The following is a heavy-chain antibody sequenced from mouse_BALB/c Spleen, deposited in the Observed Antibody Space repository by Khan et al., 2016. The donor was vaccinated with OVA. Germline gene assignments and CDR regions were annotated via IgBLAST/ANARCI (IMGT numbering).Heavy chain of an antibody. CDR3: GRQPYYHYNVMDY. D-gene: IGHD2-10*01. V-gene: IGHV2-6-1*01. CDR2: IWSAGST. CDR1: GFSLTNYG. J-gene: IGHJ4*01. Sequence: VQLQESGPGLVAPSQSLSITCTISGFSLTNYGIHWVRQPPGKGLEWLVVIWSAGSTTYNSALKSRLTISKDNSKSQVFLKMNSLQTDDTAMYFCGRQPYYHYNVMDYWGQGTSVTVSS.